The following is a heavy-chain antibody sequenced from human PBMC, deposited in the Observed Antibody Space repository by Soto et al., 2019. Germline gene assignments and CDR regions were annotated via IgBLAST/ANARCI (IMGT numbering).Heavy chain of an antibody. Sequence: SETLSLTCTVSGGSISSYYWSWIRQPPGKGLEWIGYIYYSGSTNYNPSLKSRVTISVDTSKNQFSLKLSSVTAADTAVYYCARFSALYCSGGSCYSGNWFAPWGQGTLVTVSS. CDR1: GGSISSYY. CDR3: ARFSALYCSGGSCYSGNWFAP. CDR2: IYYSGST. V-gene: IGHV4-59*01. J-gene: IGHJ5*02. D-gene: IGHD2-15*01.